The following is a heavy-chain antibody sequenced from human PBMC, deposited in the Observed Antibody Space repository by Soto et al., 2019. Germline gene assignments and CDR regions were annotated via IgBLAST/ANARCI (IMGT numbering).Heavy chain of an antibody. CDR2: ITPIDGTT. Sequence: QVQLVQSGAEVKKPGSSVKVSCTASGGTISSFAFNWVRQAPGQGLEWMGGITPIDGTTNYAEKFQGRVTLAADASTSTAYMALSSLRSEDTAVYYCARSFTKSRRGGVAFDYWGQGTLLTVS. CDR1: GGTISSFA. J-gene: IGHJ4*02. V-gene: IGHV1-69*01. D-gene: IGHD3-3*01. CDR3: ARSFTKSRRGGVAFDY.